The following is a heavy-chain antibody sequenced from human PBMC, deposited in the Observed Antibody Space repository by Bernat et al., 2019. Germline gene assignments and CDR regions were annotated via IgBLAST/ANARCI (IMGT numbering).Heavy chain of an antibody. D-gene: IGHD6-13*01. CDR3: ARALAAHSRAGYYFDY. J-gene: IGHJ4*02. V-gene: IGHV4-39*01. Sequence: QLQLQESGPGLVKPSETLSLTCTVSGGSISSSSYYWGWIRQPPGKGLEWIGSIYYSGSTYYNPSLKSRVTISVDTSKNQFSLKLSSVTAADTAVYYCARALAAHSRAGYYFDYWGQGTLVTVSS. CDR2: IYYSGST. CDR1: GGSISSSSYY.